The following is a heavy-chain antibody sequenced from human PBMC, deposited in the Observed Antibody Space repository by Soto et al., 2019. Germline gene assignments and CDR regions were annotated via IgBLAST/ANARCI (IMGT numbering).Heavy chain of an antibody. Sequence: QVQLVESGGGLVKIGGSLRLSCAASGFTLSDHYMTWVRQVPGKGLEWVSYNSASSTTIYYADSVKGRFTISRDNAKNSLFLQMNSLRAEDTAVYYCARDIRGANWGQGTLVTVSS. CDR3: ARDIRGAN. J-gene: IGHJ4*02. V-gene: IGHV3-11*01. CDR2: NSASSTTI. CDR1: GFTLSDHY.